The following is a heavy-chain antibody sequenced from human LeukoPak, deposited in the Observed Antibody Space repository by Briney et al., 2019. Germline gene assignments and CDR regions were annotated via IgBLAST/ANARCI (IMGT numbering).Heavy chain of an antibody. CDR1: SGSFSGYY. CDR3: ARDRKAYGDYDYDAFDI. CDR2: INHSGST. Sequence: SETLSLTCDVYSGSFSGYYWSWIRQPPGKGLEWIGEINHSGSTNYNPSLKSRVTISVDTSKNQFSLKLSSVTAADTAVYYCARDRKAYGDYDYDAFDIWGQGTMVTVSS. J-gene: IGHJ3*02. V-gene: IGHV4-34*01. D-gene: IGHD4-17*01.